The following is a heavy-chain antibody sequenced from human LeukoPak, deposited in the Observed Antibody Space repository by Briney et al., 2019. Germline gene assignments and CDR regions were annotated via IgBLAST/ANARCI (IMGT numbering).Heavy chain of an antibody. CDR3: AREGTTGEFDYY. V-gene: IGHV3-7*01. D-gene: IGHD3-16*01. CDR1: GFIFSSYW. CDR2: IKQDGSEK. Sequence: PGGSLRLSCAASGFIFSSYWMTWVRQAPGKGLEWVANIKQDGSEKNYADSVKGRFTISRDNAKNSLYLQMNSLRAEDTAVYYCAREGTTGEFDYYWGQGTLVTVSS. J-gene: IGHJ4*02.